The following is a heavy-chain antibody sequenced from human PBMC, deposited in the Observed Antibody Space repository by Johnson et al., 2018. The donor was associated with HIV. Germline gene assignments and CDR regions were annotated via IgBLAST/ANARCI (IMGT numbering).Heavy chain of an antibody. J-gene: IGHJ3*02. CDR1: GFTFSSYG. D-gene: IGHD6-13*01. CDR2: ISYDGSNK. CDR3: AKAVGRQQLVQDAFDI. Sequence: QVQLVESGGGVVQPGRSLRLSCAASGFTFSSYGMHWVRQAPGKGLECVAVISYDGSNKYYADSVKGRFTISRDNSKNTLYLQMSSLRAEDTAVYYCAKAVGRQQLVQDAFDIWGQGTMVTVSS. V-gene: IGHV3-30*18.